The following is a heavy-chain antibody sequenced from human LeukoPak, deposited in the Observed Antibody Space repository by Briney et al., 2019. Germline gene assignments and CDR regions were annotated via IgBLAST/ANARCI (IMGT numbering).Heavy chain of an antibody. CDR2: IYYSGGT. CDR1: GGSISSSTYY. V-gene: IGHV4-61*05. CDR3: ARSRYGYPLDY. D-gene: IGHD5-24*01. Sequence: SETLSLTCTVSGGSISSSTYYWGWIRQPPGKGLEWIGYIYYSGGTNYNPSLKSRVTISVDASKNQFSLKLSSVTAADTAVYYCARSRYGYPLDYWGQGTLVTVSS. J-gene: IGHJ4*02.